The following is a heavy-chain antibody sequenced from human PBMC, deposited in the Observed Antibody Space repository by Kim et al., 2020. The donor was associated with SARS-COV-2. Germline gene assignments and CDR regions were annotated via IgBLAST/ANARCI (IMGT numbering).Heavy chain of an antibody. V-gene: IGHV1-18*01. Sequence: NDNTNYAQKRQGRVTMTTDTSTSTAYMELRSLRSDDTAVYYCVAVMELENWGQGTLVTVSS. CDR2: NDNT. D-gene: IGHD1-1*01. CDR3: VAVMELEN. J-gene: IGHJ4*02.